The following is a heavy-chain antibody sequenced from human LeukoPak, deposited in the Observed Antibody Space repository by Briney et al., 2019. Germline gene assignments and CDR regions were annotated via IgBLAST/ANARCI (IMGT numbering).Heavy chain of an antibody. D-gene: IGHD5-24*01. Sequence: NTSQTLSLTCTVSGGSISSGGYYWSWIRQHPGKGLEWIGCIYYSGSTYYNPSLKSRVTISVDTSKNQFSLKLSSVTAADTAVYYCARSPGGWLQPIVSQNWFDPWGQGTLVTVSS. V-gene: IGHV4-31*03. J-gene: IGHJ5*02. CDR1: GGSISSGGYY. CDR3: ARSPGGWLQPIVSQNWFDP. CDR2: IYYSGST.